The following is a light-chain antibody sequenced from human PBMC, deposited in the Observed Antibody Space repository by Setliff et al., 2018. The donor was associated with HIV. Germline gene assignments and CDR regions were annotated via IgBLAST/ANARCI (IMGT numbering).Light chain of an antibody. CDR3: GSYTSTNTRV. V-gene: IGLV2-14*03. J-gene: IGLJ1*01. Sequence: ALAQPASVSGSPGQSITISCTGTSSDVGASNFVSWYQQHPGKAPKLIIYDVSNRPSGVSIRFSGSKSGNTASLTISGLQPEDEADYYCGSYTSTNTRVFGTGTKGTVL. CDR2: DVS. CDR1: SSDVGASNF.